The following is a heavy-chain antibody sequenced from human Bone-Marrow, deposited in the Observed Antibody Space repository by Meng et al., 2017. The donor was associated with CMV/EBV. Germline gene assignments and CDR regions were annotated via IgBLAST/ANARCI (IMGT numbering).Heavy chain of an antibody. Sequence: ESLKISCAASGCTFKPYAMSWVRQAPGKGLEWVANIQQDGSEKYYVDSVKGRFTISRDNAKNSLYLQINSLRAEDTAVYYCARDGGPTYCSSTSCYAPYYYYYGMDVWGQGTTVTVSS. CDR1: GCTFKPYA. CDR3: ARDGGPTYCSSTSCYAPYYYYYGMDV. V-gene: IGHV3-7*01. J-gene: IGHJ6*02. D-gene: IGHD2-2*01. CDR2: IQQDGSEK.